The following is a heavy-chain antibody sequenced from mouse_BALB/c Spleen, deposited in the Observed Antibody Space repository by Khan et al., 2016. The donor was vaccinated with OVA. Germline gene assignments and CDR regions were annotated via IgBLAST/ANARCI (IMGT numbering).Heavy chain of an antibody. Sequence: EVELVESGGGLVKPGGSLKLSCAASGFTFSDYYMYWVRQTPEKRLEWVATISDGGVYTYYPDRVKGRFTISRVDAKNNLYLQVSRLKSEDTAMYYCARGYYGDPFSYWGQGTLVTVSA. CDR1: GFTFSDYY. J-gene: IGHJ3*01. CDR3: ARGYYGDPFSY. D-gene: IGHD2-13*01. CDR2: ISDGGVYT. V-gene: IGHV5-4*02.